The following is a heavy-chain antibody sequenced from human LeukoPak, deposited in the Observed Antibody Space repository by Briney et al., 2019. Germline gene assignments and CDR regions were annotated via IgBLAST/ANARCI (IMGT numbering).Heavy chain of an antibody. Sequence: ASVKVSCKASGYTFSSYDINWVRQATGQGLEWMGWMNPNSGNTGYAQKFQGRVTMTRNTSISTAYMELSSLRSEDTAVYYCARGLSLRSRGAAAGTTGYWGQGTLVTVSS. D-gene: IGHD6-13*01. CDR3: ARGLSLRSRGAAAGTTGY. J-gene: IGHJ4*02. CDR2: MNPNSGNT. CDR1: GYTFSSYD. V-gene: IGHV1-8*01.